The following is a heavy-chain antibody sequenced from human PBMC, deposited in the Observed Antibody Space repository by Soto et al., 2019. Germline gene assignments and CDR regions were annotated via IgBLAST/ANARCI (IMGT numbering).Heavy chain of an antibody. CDR1: GDSISTFY. CDR3: ARGRTVRNYADDSSDYFYFFDY. V-gene: IGHV4-59*01. Sequence: PXATLSLTFTVSGDSISTFYWGWMRQSPGKELEWIGYVYYTGSTNYNPSLKSRVTISVDRSKNQFSLKLTSANAADTAVYYCARGRTVRNYADDSSDYFYFFDYWGQGTQVTV. J-gene: IGHJ4*02. CDR2: VYYTGST. D-gene: IGHD3-22*01.